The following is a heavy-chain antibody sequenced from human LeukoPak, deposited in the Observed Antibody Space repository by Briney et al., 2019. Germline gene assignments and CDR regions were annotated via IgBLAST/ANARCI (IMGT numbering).Heavy chain of an antibody. CDR1: GYTFTNYG. CDR3: ARTDIAAALGDWLDP. J-gene: IGHJ5*02. CDR2: ISTYNGNT. V-gene: IGHV1-18*01. D-gene: IGHD6-13*01. Sequence: ASVKVSCKASGYTFTNYGISWVRQAPGQGLEWMGWISTYNGNTNNAQRFQGRVTMTTDTSTRTAYVELRSLNSDDTAVYYCARTDIAAALGDWLDPWGQGTLVTVSS.